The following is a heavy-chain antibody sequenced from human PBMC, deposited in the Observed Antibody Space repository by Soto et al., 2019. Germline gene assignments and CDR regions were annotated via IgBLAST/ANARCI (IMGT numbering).Heavy chain of an antibody. J-gene: IGHJ5*01. CDR2: LIPMLGTT. CDR1: GGTFGSHG. D-gene: IGHD3-10*01. Sequence: SVKVSCKASGGTFGSHGIAWVRQAPGQGLEWMGGLIPMLGTTTYAKKVQGRVTITADESMTTSYVELRSLRSEDTAVYYCARGSMANLNSGGQGTVVTVSS. CDR3: ARGSMANLNS. V-gene: IGHV1-69*13.